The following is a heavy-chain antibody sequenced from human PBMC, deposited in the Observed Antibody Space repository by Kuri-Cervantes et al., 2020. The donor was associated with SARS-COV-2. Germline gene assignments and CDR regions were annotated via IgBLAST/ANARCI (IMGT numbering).Heavy chain of an antibody. Sequence: SVKVSCKASGGTFSSYAISWVRQAPGQGLEWMGRIITILGIANYAQKFQGRGTITADKSTSTAYMELSSLRSEDTAVYYCASPDYSLNLLYNRPFDYWGQGTLVTVSS. V-gene: IGHV1-69*04. D-gene: IGHD4-11*01. J-gene: IGHJ4*02. CDR1: GGTFSSYA. CDR2: IITILGIA. CDR3: ASPDYSLNLLYNRPFDY.